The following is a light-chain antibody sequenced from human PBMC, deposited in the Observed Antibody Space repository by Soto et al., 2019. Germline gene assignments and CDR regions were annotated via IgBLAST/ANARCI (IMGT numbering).Light chain of an antibody. V-gene: IGLV1-51*02. CDR2: ENN. CDR1: SSNIGSDF. J-gene: IGLJ3*02. CDR3: AAWDTSLSGGV. Sequence: QSVLTQPPPVSAAPGQKVTISRSGSSSNIGSDFVSWYQQLPGTAPQLLIYENNKRPSGIPDRFSGSKSATSATLGITGLQTGDEADYYCAAWDTSLSGGVFGGGTKLTVL.